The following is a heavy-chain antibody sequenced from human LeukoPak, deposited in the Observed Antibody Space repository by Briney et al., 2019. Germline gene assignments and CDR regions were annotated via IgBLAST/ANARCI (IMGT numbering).Heavy chain of an antibody. J-gene: IGHJ3*02. V-gene: IGHV3-23*01. CDR3: AKDYCSGGSCYSDAFYI. Sequence: GGSLRLSCAASGFTFSSYAISWVRQAPGKGLEWVSAISGSGGSTYYADSVKGRFTISRDNSKNTLYLQMNSLRAEDTAVYYCAKDYCSGGSCYSDAFYIWGQGTMVTVSS. CDR2: ISGSGGST. D-gene: IGHD2-15*01. CDR1: GFTFSSYA.